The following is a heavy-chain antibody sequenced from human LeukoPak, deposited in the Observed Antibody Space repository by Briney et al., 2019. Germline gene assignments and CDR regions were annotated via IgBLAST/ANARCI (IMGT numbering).Heavy chain of an antibody. CDR3: ARDFSGSYGNFDY. V-gene: IGHV4-59*01. CDR1: GGSISSYY. Sequence: SETLSLTCTVSGGSISSYYWSWIRQPPGKGLEWIGYIYYGGSTNYNPSLKSRVTISVDTSKNQFSLKLSSVTAADTAVYYCARDFSGSYGNFDYWGQGTLVTVSS. D-gene: IGHD1-26*01. CDR2: IYYGGST. J-gene: IGHJ4*02.